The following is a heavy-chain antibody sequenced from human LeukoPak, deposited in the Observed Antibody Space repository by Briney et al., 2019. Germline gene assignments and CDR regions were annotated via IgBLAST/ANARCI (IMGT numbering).Heavy chain of an antibody. D-gene: IGHD3-16*01. Sequence: HPGGSLRLSCAASGFTVSNNYMSWVRQAPGKGLEWVSVIYSGGSTYYTDSVKGRFTISRDPSKNTLYLQMNSLRAEDTAVYYCAAQGVFSHGGYWGQGTLVTVSS. CDR1: GFTVSNNY. J-gene: IGHJ4*02. V-gene: IGHV3-53*01. CDR3: AAQGVFSHGGY. CDR2: IYSGGST.